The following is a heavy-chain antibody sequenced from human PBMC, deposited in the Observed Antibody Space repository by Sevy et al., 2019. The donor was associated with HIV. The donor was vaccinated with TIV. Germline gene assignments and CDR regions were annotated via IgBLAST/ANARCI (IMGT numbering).Heavy chain of an antibody. J-gene: IGHJ3*02. V-gene: IGHV3-7*01. CDR1: GFTFSSYW. Sequence: GGSLRLSCAASGFTFSSYWMSWVRQAPGKGLEWVATIKQDGSEKYYVDSVKGRFTISRDNAKNSLYLQMNSLRAEDTAVYYCARAGYDILTGYYRLGAFDIWGQGTMVTVSS. CDR3: ARAGYDILTGYYRLGAFDI. D-gene: IGHD3-9*01. CDR2: IKQDGSEK.